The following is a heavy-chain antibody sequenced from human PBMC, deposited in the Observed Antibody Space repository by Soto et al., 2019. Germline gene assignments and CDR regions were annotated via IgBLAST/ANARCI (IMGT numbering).Heavy chain of an antibody. Sequence: SVKVSCKASGVAFSSYAISWVRQAPGQGLEWMGGIIPIFGTANYAQKFQGRVTITADESTSTAYMELSSLRSEDTAVYYCARGGRCMVRGVSCHGMDVWGQGTTVTVSS. J-gene: IGHJ6*02. V-gene: IGHV1-69*13. D-gene: IGHD3-10*01. CDR3: ARGGRCMVRGVSCHGMDV. CDR2: IIPIFGTA. CDR1: GVAFSSYA.